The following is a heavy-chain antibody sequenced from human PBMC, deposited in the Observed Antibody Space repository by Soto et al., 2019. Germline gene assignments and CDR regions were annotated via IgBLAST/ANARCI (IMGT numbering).Heavy chain of an antibody. V-gene: IGHV3-30-3*01. CDR2: ISYDGSNK. J-gene: IGHJ4*02. CDR1: GFTFSSYA. Sequence: QVQLVESGGGVVQPGRSLRLSCAASGFTFSSYAMHWVRQAPGKGLEWVAVISYDGSNKYYADSVKGRFTISRDNSKNTLYLQMNSLRAQDTAVYYSARDPRGWGIAVAGTPFDYWGQGTLVTVSS. CDR3: ARDPRGWGIAVAGTPFDY. D-gene: IGHD6-19*01.